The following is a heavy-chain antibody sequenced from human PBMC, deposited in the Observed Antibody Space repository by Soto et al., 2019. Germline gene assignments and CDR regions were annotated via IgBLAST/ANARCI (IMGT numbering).Heavy chain of an antibody. D-gene: IGHD3-3*01. CDR2: IYHSGST. CDR1: GGSISSGGYS. CDR3: ARSDWSGNYYGMDV. V-gene: IGHV4-30-2*01. J-gene: IGHJ6*02. Sequence: QLQLQESGSGLVKPSQTLSLTCAVSGGSISSGGYSWSWIRQPPGKGLEWIGYIYHSGSTYYKPSIKSRVTISVDRSKHQFSLKLSSVTAADTAVYYCARSDWSGNYYGMDVWGQGTTVTVSS.